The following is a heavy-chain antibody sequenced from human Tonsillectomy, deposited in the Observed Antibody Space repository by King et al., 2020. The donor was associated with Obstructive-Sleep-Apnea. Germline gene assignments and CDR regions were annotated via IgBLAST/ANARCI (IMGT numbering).Heavy chain of an antibody. CDR2: IYDSGST. V-gene: IGHV4-59*01. Sequence: VPLQESGPGLVKPSETLSLTCTVSGGSISSYYWSWIRPPPGKGLEWIGCIYDSGSTNYDPSLKSRVTISVDASKNHFSLKLSSVTAADTAVYYCARGGIPSGWFDPWGQGTLVTVSS. CDR3: ARGGIPSGWFDP. D-gene: IGHD1-14*01. CDR1: GGSISSYY. J-gene: IGHJ5*02.